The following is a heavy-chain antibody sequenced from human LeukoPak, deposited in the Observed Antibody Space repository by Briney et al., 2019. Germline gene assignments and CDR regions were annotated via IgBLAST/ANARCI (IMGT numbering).Heavy chain of an antibody. CDR2: IYRNGNT. V-gene: IGHV3-53*01. CDR3: ANRGF. J-gene: IGHJ4*02. Sequence: GGSLRLSCAASGFTVSSDFMIWVRQAPGKGLEWVSTIYRNGNTHYADSVKGRFTTSRDTSKNTLYLQMNSLRAEDTAVYYCANRGFWGQGALVTVSS. CDR1: GFTVSSDF.